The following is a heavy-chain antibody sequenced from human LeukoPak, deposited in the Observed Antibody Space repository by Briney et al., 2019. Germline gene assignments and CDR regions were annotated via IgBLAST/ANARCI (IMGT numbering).Heavy chain of an antibody. D-gene: IGHD4-17*01. CDR3: ARDVAHGARGYFDY. V-gene: IGHV3-33*01. J-gene: IGHJ4*02. Sequence: GGSLRLSCATSGFSFSSYGMHWVRQAPGKGLEWVAVIWYDGSNKYYADSVKGRFTISRDNSKNALYLQVDSLRAEDTAVYYCARDVAHGARGYFDYWGQGTLVTVSS. CDR2: IWYDGSNK. CDR1: GFSFSSYG.